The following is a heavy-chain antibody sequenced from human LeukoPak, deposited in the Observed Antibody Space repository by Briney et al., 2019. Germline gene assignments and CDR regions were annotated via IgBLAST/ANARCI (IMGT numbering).Heavy chain of an antibody. CDR1: GYTFSSYY. CDR3: ARTAARRFDY. J-gene: IGHJ4*02. D-gene: IGHD6-6*01. Sequence: GASVKVSCKASGYTFSSYYMHWVRQAPGQGLEWMGIINPTGGSTTHAQKFQGRVTVTRDTSTSTVYMELSSLRSDDTAVYYCARTAARRFDYWGQGTLVTVSS. CDR2: INPTGGST. V-gene: IGHV1-46*01.